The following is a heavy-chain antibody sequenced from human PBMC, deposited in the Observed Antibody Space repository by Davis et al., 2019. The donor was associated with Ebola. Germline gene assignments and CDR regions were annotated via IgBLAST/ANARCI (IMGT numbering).Heavy chain of an antibody. V-gene: IGHV4-59*08. J-gene: IGHJ4*02. Sequence: MPGGSLRLSCTVSGGSISTYYWSWIRQPPGKGLEWIGHIYYSGSTKYNLSLKGRVAISVDTSKNQFSLKLSSVTAADTAVYYCARSYGAAPFDYWGQGTLVTVSS. CDR3: ARSYGAAPFDY. CDR2: IYYSGST. D-gene: IGHD4/OR15-4a*01. CDR1: GGSISTYY.